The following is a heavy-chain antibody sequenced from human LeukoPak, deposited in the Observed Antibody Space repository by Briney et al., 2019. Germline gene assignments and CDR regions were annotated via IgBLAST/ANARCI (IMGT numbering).Heavy chain of an antibody. J-gene: IGHJ4*02. D-gene: IGHD4-17*01. Sequence: SETLSLTCAVSGGSISSSNWWSWVRQPPGKGLEWIGEIYHSGSTNYNPSLKSRVTISVDKSKNQFSLKLSSVTAADTAVYYCASEDYGDGRRGPFDYWGQGTLVTVSS. CDR1: GGSISSSNW. V-gene: IGHV4-4*02. CDR3: ASEDYGDGRRGPFDY. CDR2: IYHSGST.